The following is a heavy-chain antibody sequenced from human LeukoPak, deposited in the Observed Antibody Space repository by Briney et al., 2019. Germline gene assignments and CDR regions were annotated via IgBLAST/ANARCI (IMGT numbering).Heavy chain of an antibody. J-gene: IGHJ4*02. CDR2: TYYRSKWYN. V-gene: IGHV6-1*01. CDR1: GDSVSSNSAA. CDR3: TRNRGADDY. Sequence: SQTLSLTCAISGDSVSSNSAAWSWIRQSPSRGLEWLGGTYYRSKWYNDYAVSVKGRITINPDTSKNQFSLQLNSVTPEDTAVYYCTRNRGADDYWGQGTLVTVSS. D-gene: IGHD1-26*01.